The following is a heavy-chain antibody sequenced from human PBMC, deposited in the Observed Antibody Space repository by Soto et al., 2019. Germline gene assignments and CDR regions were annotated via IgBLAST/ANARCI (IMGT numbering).Heavy chain of an antibody. CDR3: ASSRRGYCSSTSCSGPFDP. D-gene: IGHD2-2*01. V-gene: IGHV1-18*01. CDR1: GYTFTRSG. CDR2: ISTYNGDT. Sequence: ASVKVSCKASGYTFTRSGISWVRQAPGQGLEWMGWISTYNGDTNYAQTFQGRVTMTTDTSTSTANMELSSLRSDDTAVYYCASSRRGYCSSTSCSGPFDPWGQGTLVTVSS. J-gene: IGHJ5*02.